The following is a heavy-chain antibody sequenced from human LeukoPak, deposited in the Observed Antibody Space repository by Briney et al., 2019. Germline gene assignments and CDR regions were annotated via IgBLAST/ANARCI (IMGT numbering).Heavy chain of an antibody. CDR2: INSDGSST. Sequence: GGSLILSCAASGFTFSSYWMHWVRQAPGKGLVWVSHINSDGSSTTYADSVKGRFTISRDNAKNTLYLQMNTLRAEDTAVYYCARDSLGFDYWGQGTPVTVSS. V-gene: IGHV3-74*01. CDR1: GFTFSSYW. J-gene: IGHJ4*02. CDR3: ARDSLGFDY.